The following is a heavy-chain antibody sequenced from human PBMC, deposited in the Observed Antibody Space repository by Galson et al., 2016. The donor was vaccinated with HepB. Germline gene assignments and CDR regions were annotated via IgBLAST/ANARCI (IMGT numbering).Heavy chain of an antibody. Sequence: SLRLSCAASGFTVTRSYVSWVRQAPGQGLEWVSVIYSGGATYYTDSVRGRFTISRDDSKNTLFLQMDSLRPKDTAAYYCARGLVGSTTAFDSWGQGTLVAVSS. CDR3: ARGLVGSTTAFDS. V-gene: IGHV3-53*05. J-gene: IGHJ4*02. D-gene: IGHD1-26*01. CDR1: GFTVTRSY. CDR2: IYSGGAT.